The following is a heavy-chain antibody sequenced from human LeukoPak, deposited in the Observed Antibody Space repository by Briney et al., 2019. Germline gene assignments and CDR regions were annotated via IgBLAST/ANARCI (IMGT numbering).Heavy chain of an antibody. CDR2: IRYDGSNK. CDR3: AKDPGGGSSGWYYFDY. CDR1: GFTFSSYG. V-gene: IGHV3-30*02. J-gene: IGHJ4*02. D-gene: IGHD6-19*01. Sequence: PGGSLRLSCAASGFTFSSYGMHWVRQAPGKGLEWVAFIRYDGSNKYHADSVKGRFTISRDNSKNTLYLQMNSLRAEDTAVYYCAKDPGGGSSGWYYFDYWGQGTLVTVSS.